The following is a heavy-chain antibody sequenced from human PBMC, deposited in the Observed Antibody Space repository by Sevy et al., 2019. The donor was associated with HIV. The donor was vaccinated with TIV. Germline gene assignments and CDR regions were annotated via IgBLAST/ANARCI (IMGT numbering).Heavy chain of an antibody. CDR2: ISYDGSNK. Sequence: GGFLRLSCAASGFTFSSYAMHWVRQAPGKGLEWVAVISYDGSNKYYADSVKGRFTISRDNSKNTLYLQMNSLRAEDTAVYYCAREDIVVVTHGAFDIWGQGTMVTVSS. V-gene: IGHV3-30-3*01. D-gene: IGHD2-21*02. CDR3: AREDIVVVTHGAFDI. CDR1: GFTFSSYA. J-gene: IGHJ3*02.